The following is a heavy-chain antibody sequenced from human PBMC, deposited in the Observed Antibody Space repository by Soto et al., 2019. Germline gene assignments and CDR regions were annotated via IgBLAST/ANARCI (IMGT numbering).Heavy chain of an antibody. Sequence: QVQLVQSGAEVKKPGSAVKVSCKASGGAFSSVDISWVRQAPGQGLDWMGGIIPLFGTTNYAEKFQGRGTITADASTSAAFMEPSSLTSEDTAVYYCVRGLTERYDGVEVWGQATTVIVSS. J-gene: IGHJ6*02. V-gene: IGHV1-69*01. CDR3: VRGLTERYDGVEV. CDR1: GGAFSSVD. D-gene: IGHD2-15*01. CDR2: IIPLFGTT.